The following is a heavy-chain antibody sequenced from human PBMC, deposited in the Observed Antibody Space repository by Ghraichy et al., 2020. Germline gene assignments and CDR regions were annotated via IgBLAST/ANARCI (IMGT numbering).Heavy chain of an antibody. J-gene: IGHJ4*02. Sequence: GGSLRLSCAASGFTFSSYAMSWVRQAPGKGLEWVSAISGSGGSTYYADSVKGRFTISRGNSKNTLYLQMNSLRAEDTAVYYCAKAYGYCSGGSCSWGQGTLVTVSS. D-gene: IGHD2-15*01. CDR3: AKAYGYCSGGSCS. V-gene: IGHV3-23*01. CDR1: GFTFSSYA. CDR2: ISGSGGST.